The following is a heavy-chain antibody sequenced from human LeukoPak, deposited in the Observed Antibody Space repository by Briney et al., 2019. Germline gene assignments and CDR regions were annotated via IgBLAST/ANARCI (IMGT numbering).Heavy chain of an antibody. D-gene: IGHD6-19*01. V-gene: IGHV1-69*06. J-gene: IGHJ4*02. Sequence: SVKVSCKASGGTFSSYVINWMRQAPGQGLEWMGGIIPIFGTANYAQKFQGRVTITADKSTSTAYMELSSLRSEDTAVYYCAMGVGAPEDLAVAADFDYWGQGTLVTVSS. CDR3: AMGVGAPEDLAVAADFDY. CDR1: GGTFSSYV. CDR2: IIPIFGTA.